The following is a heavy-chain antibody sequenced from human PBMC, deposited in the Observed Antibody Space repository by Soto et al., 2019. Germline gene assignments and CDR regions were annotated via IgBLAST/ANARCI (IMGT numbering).Heavy chain of an antibody. D-gene: IGHD3-10*01. Sequence: QHPGKGLEWIGYIYYSGSANYTPALKSRLHVSLETSQNQVSLRRSSVSDADTAVYYCARLMSRYYRIRDSVFDSWVRGTRVTV. J-gene: IGHJ4*02. V-gene: IGHV4-31*02. CDR3: ARLMSRYYRIRDSVFDS. CDR2: IYYSGSA.